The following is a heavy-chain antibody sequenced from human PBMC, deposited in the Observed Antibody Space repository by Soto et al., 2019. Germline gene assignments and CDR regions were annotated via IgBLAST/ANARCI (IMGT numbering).Heavy chain of an antibody. CDR2: TYYRSKWYH. D-gene: IGHD2-8*01. J-gene: IGHJ5*01. CDR1: GESVSTNSAT. CDR3: ARLIGDSWLDS. Sequence: QVQLQQSGPGLVKPSQTLSLTCAISGESVSTNSATWDWIRQSPSRGLEWLGRTYYRSKWYHDYAGSGKGRXTXNXXTSNNQLSLQLNSVTPDDTAVYYCARLIGDSWLDSWGQGTLVTVSS. V-gene: IGHV6-1*01.